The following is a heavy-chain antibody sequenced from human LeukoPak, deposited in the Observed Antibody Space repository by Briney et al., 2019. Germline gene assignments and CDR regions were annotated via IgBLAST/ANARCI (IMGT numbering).Heavy chain of an antibody. CDR2: IKPDGSET. CDR3: ARDFD. Sequence: PGGSLRISCSASGFTFSGNWMTWVRQAPGKGLEWVANIKPDGSETHYVDSVKGRFTISRDNAKNSLYLQMNSLKDEDTAVYYCARDFDWGQGTLVTVSS. J-gene: IGHJ4*02. V-gene: IGHV3-7*04. CDR1: GFTFSGNW.